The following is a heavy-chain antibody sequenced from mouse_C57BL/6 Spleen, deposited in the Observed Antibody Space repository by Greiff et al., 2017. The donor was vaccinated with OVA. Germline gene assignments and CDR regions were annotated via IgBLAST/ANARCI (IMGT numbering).Heavy chain of an antibody. CDR3: ARGDSGGDYGSRGVAY. CDR1: GYTFTSYW. Sequence: QVQLQQPGAELVMPGASVKLSCKASGYTFTSYWMHWVKQRPGQGLEWIGEIDPSDSYTNYNQKFKGKSTLPVDKSSSTAYMQLSSLTSADSAAYYGARGDSGGDYGSRGVAYWGQGTLVTVSA. D-gene: IGHD1-1*01. CDR2: IDPSDSYT. J-gene: IGHJ3*01. V-gene: IGHV1-69*01.